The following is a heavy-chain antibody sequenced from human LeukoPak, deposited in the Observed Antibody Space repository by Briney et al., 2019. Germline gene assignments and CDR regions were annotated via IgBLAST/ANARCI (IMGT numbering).Heavy chain of an antibody. D-gene: IGHD6-13*01. CDR3: ARVGSSSWYSRFDP. J-gene: IGHJ5*02. V-gene: IGHV1-8*01. CDR1: GYTSTSYD. Sequence: ASVKVSCKASGYTSTSYDINWVRQATGQGLEWMGWMNPNSGNTGYAQKFQGRVTMTRNTSISTAYMELSSLRSEDTAVYYCARVGSSSWYSRFDPWGQGTLVTVSS. CDR2: MNPNSGNT.